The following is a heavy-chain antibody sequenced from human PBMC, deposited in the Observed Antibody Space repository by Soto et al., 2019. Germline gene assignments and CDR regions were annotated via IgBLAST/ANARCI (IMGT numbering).Heavy chain of an antibody. Sequence: PGGSLRLSCATSGFTLSSYSMNWVRQAPGKGLEWVSQISSSSSTIYYADSVKGRFTISRDNAKNSLYLQMNSLRDEDTAVYYYARAYRIEVAGKAIGNVYWGHGTLVTVSS. CDR3: ARAYRIEVAGKAIGNVY. J-gene: IGHJ4*01. CDR2: ISSSSSTI. D-gene: IGHD6-19*01. CDR1: GFTLSSYS. V-gene: IGHV3-48*02.